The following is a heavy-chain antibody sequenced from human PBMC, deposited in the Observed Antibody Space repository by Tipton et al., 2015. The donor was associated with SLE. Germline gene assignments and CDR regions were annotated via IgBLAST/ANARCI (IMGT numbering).Heavy chain of an antibody. Sequence: TLSLTCTVSGGSIGSGFYYWSWIRQPAGKGLEWLGRIYSSVSTNYNPSLKSRVPISVETSKNQFSLKLSSVTAADTAVYYCARPSFYGMDVWGQGTTVTVSS. CDR2: IYSSVST. J-gene: IGHJ6*02. CDR1: GGSIGSGFYY. V-gene: IGHV4-61*02. D-gene: IGHD2-2*01. CDR3: ARPSFYGMDV.